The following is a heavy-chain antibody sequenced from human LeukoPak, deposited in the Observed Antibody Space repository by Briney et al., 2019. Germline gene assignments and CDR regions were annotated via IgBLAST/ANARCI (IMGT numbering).Heavy chain of an antibody. CDR3: ARAVDGSGSYYMYYLDY. Sequence: GTLRLSCAASGFTFSSYGMSWVRQAPGKGLEWIGSIYYSGSTYYNPSLKSRVTISVDTSKNQFSLKLSSVTAADTAVYYCARAVDGSGSYYMYYLDYWGQGTLVTVSS. J-gene: IGHJ4*02. D-gene: IGHD3-10*01. CDR1: GFTFSSYG. V-gene: IGHV4-39*07. CDR2: IYYSGST.